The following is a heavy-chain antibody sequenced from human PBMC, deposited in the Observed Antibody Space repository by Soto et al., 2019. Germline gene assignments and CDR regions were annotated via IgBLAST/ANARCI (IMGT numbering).Heavy chain of an antibody. V-gene: IGHV4-59*01. D-gene: IGHD3-10*01. Sequence: PSATLSLTCTVSGGSISSYYWSWIRQPPGKGLEWIGYIYYSGSTNYNPSLKSRVTISVDTSKNQFSLKLSSVTAADTAVYYCAREGNAMVRGVGFDPWGQGTLVTVSA. CDR3: AREGNAMVRGVGFDP. J-gene: IGHJ5*02. CDR2: IYYSGST. CDR1: GGSISSYY.